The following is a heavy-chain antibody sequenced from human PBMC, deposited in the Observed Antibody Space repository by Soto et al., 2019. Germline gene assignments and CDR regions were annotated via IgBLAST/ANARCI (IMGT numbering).Heavy chain of an antibody. CDR2: IIPIFGTA. CDR3: ARDMSRSATVLDP. V-gene: IGHV1-69*13. Sequence: SVKVSCKASGGTFSSYAISWVRQAPGQGLEWMGGIIPIFGTANYAQKFQGRVTITADESTSTAYMELSSLRSEDTAVYYCARDMSRSATVLDPWGQGTLVTVSS. CDR1: GGTFSSYA. J-gene: IGHJ5*02. D-gene: IGHD6-6*01.